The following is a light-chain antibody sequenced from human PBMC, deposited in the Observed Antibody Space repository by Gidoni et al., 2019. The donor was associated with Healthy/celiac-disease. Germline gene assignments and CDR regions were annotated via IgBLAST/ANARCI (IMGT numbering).Light chain of an antibody. J-gene: IGKJ1*01. CDR1: QGISSY. V-gene: IGKV1-9*01. CDR2: AAS. CDR3: QQLWT. Sequence: DIQLTQSPSFLSASVGDRVTITCRASQGISSYLAWYQQKPGKAPKLLIYAASTLQRGVPSRFSGSGSGTEFTLTISSLQPEDFATYYCQQLWTFGQGTKVEIK.